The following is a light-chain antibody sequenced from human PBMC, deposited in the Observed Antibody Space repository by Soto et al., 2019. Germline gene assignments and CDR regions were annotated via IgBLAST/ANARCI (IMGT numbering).Light chain of an antibody. CDR2: GAS. CDR1: QSVSSSY. Sequence: EIVLTQSPGTLSLSPGERATLSCRAIQSVSSSYIAWYQQKPGQAPRLLIYGASNRATGIPDRFSGSGSGTDFTLTISRLEPEDFSVYYCQQYGSSPKYTFGQGTKLEIK. CDR3: QQYGSSPKYT. V-gene: IGKV3-20*01. J-gene: IGKJ2*01.